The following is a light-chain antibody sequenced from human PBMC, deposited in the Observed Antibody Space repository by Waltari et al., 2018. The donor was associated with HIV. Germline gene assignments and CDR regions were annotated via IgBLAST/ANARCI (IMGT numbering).Light chain of an antibody. Sequence: QSALTQPASVSGSPGQSITISCNGTTTDIGGYNYVSWYQLHPDKAPKLIIFGVSNRPSGISSRFSGSKSGNTASLTISGLQAEDEADYYCCSYTKLTTHYVLFGGGTKLTVL. J-gene: IGLJ2*01. V-gene: IGLV2-14*03. CDR3: CSYTKLTTHYVL. CDR1: TTDIGGYNY. CDR2: GVS.